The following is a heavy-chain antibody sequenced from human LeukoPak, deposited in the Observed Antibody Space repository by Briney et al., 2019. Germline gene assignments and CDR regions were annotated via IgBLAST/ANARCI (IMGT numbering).Heavy chain of an antibody. Sequence: GGSLRLSCAASGFTFSSYWMSWVRQAPGKGLEWVANIKQDGSEKYYVDSVKGRFTISRDNSKNTLYLQMNSLRAEDTAVYYCAKFFSVTTYAFDIWGQGTMVTVSS. V-gene: IGHV3-7*03. CDR3: AKFFSVTTYAFDI. CDR1: GFTFSSYW. D-gene: IGHD4-17*01. J-gene: IGHJ3*02. CDR2: IKQDGSEK.